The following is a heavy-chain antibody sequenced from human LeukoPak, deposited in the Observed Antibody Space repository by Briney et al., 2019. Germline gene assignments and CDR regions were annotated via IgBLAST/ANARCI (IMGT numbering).Heavy chain of an antibody. J-gene: IGHJ4*02. D-gene: IGHD6-13*01. CDR3: ARHRGIAAPLFDY. Sequence: SETLSLTCTVSGGSISSYYWSWIRQPPGKGLEWIGYIYASGSTNYNPSLKSRVTISVDTSKNQFSLKLSSVTAADTAVYYCARHRGIAAPLFDYWGQGTLVTVSS. V-gene: IGHV4-4*09. CDR1: GGSISSYY. CDR2: IYASGST.